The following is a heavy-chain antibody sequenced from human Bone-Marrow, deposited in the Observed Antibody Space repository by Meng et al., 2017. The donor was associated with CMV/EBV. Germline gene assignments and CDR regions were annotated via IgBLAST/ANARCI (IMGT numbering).Heavy chain of an antibody. V-gene: IGHV1-18*04. CDR1: GYTFTNFG. J-gene: IGHJ4*02. Sequence: ASVKVSCKPSGYTFTNFGVSWARQAPGQGLEWMGWINFDTGNGNYAQKFRDRFTMTIDTSTGTTYMELRTLRSEDTAVYYCARAPKGTTTPFDDWGQGTLVTVSS. CDR3: ARAPKGTTTPFDD. D-gene: IGHD1-7*01. CDR2: INFDTGNG.